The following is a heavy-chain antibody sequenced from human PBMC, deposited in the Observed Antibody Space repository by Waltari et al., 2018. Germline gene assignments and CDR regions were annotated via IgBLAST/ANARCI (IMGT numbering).Heavy chain of an antibody. CDR2: IRWECGST. J-gene: IGHJ6*02. CDR1: GFTFDDYT. Sequence: EVQLVESGGVVVQPGGSLRLSCAASGFTFDDYTMHWVRQAPGKGLEVVSLIRWECGSTYHADSVKGRFTISRDNSKNSLYLQMNSLRTEDTALYYCAKAGITMVRGVPRESYGMDVWGQGTTVTVSS. V-gene: IGHV3-43*01. CDR3: AKAGITMVRGVPRESYGMDV. D-gene: IGHD3-10*01.